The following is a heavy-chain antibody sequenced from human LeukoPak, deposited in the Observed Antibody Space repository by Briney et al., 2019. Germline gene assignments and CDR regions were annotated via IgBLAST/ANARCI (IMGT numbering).Heavy chain of an antibody. D-gene: IGHD3-10*01. Sequence: SETLSLTCAVSGGSISSSNWWSWVRQPPGKGLEWIGEIHHSGSTNYNPSLKSRVTISVDKSKNQFSLKLSSVTAADTAVYYCARSTFGSGSYYPGDAFDIWGQGTMVTVSS. CDR3: ARSTFGSGSYYPGDAFDI. V-gene: IGHV4-4*02. CDR1: GGSISSSNW. J-gene: IGHJ3*02. CDR2: IHHSGST.